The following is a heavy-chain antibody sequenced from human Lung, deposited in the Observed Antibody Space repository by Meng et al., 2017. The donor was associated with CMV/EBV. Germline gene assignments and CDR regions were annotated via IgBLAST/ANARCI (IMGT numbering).Heavy chain of an antibody. CDR1: GGSISSSSYY. D-gene: IGHD1-26*01. Sequence: GSLRLXCTISGGSISSSSYYWAWIRQPPEKGLEWIGSVYYTGDTYYSPSLKGRVTISIDTSKNQFSLKVNSVTDADTAVYYCVRETGGSSSTWWGQGTLVTVSS. J-gene: IGHJ4*02. V-gene: IGHV4-39*07. CDR3: VRETGGSSSTW. CDR2: VYYTGDT.